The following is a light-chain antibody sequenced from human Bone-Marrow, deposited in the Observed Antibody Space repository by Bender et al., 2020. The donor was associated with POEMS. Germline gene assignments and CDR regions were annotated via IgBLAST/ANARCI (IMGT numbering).Light chain of an antibody. Sequence: SYELTQDPAVFVTLGQTVRITCQGDSLRKYFATWYQQKPGQAPLRVAFGNSNRPPGIPDRFSGSDSGDTASLTITGAQAGDEADYYCSSRSTSGDHWVFGGGTKVTVL. J-gene: IGLJ3*02. CDR3: SSRSTSGDHWV. CDR2: GNS. V-gene: IGLV3-19*01. CDR1: SLRKYF.